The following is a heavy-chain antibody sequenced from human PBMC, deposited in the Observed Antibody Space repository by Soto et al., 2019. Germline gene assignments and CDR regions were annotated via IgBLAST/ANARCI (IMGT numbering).Heavy chain of an antibody. Sequence: QVQLQESGPGLVKPSGTLSLTCAVSGGSISSSNWWSWVRQPPGKGLEWIGEIYHSGSTNYNPSPKSRVTISGDKSKNQSSLKLSSVTAADTAVYYCARVSGSYYYGMDVWGQGTTVTVSS. J-gene: IGHJ6*02. V-gene: IGHV4-4*02. CDR3: ARVSGSYYYGMDV. D-gene: IGHD1-26*01. CDR2: IYHSGST. CDR1: GGSISSSNW.